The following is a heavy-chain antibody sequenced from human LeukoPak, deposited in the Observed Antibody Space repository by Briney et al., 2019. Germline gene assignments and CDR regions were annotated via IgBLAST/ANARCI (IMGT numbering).Heavy chain of an antibody. CDR2: IYNDGSST. CDR1: GFTYSAHW. V-gene: IGHV3-74*01. J-gene: IGHJ5*02. Sequence: GGSLRLSCAASGFTYSAHWMQWVRQAPGKGLVWISRIYNDGSSTTYADSVKGRFTISRDNAKNMLYLQMNSLRAEDTAVYYCTRAPINYCSGGSCYSGTNWFDPWGQGTLVTVSS. CDR3: TRAPINYCSGGSCYSGTNWFDP. D-gene: IGHD2-15*01.